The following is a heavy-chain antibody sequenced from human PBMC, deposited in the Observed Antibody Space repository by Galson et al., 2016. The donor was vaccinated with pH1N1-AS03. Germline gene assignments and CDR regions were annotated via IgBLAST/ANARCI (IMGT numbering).Heavy chain of an antibody. D-gene: IGHD1-26*01. V-gene: IGHV4-34*01. CDR3: ARGATFAWELLSL. J-gene: IGHJ4*02. CDR1: SGSLSGYY. CDR2: LDRSGTT. Sequence: SETLSPTCAVQSGSLSGYYWTWIRQSPTKGLEWIGELDRSGTTIYNPSLESRLTMSVDTSKNQFSLKLSSVTAADTAIYYCARGATFAWELLSLWGQETLVTVSS.